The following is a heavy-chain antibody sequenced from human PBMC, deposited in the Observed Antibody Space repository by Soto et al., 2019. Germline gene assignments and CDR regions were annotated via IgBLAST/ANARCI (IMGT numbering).Heavy chain of an antibody. V-gene: IGHV1-18*01. CDR2: ISAYNGNT. CDR3: ARVKYSPPCYYYYGMDV. CDR1: GYTFTSYG. D-gene: IGHD5-18*01. J-gene: IGHJ6*02. Sequence: QVQLVQSGAEVKKPGASVKVSCKASGYTFTSYGISWVRQAPGQGRAWMGWISAYNGNTNYAQKLQGRVTMTTDTSTSTAYMELRSLRSHDTAVYYCARVKYSPPCYYYYGMDVWGQGTTVTVSS.